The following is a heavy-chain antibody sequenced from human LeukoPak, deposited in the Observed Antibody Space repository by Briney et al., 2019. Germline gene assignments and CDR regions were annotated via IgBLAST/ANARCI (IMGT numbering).Heavy chain of an antibody. D-gene: IGHD2-15*01. Sequence: SETLSLTCAVYGGSFSGYYWSWIRQPPGKGLEWIGSIYYSGSTYYNPSLKSRVTISVDTSKNQFSLKLSSVTAADTAVYYCARHESGDYFDYWGQGTLVTVSS. CDR3: ARHESGDYFDY. CDR2: IYYSGST. V-gene: IGHV4-34*01. J-gene: IGHJ4*02. CDR1: GGSFSGYY.